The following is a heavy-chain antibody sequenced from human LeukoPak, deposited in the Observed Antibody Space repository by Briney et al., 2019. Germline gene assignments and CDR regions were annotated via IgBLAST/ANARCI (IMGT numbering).Heavy chain of an antibody. J-gene: IGHJ4*02. CDR1: GGSMSTYY. CDR3: AGMRITTPTVRTLDY. V-gene: IGHV4-59*01. CDR2: IYYTGST. Sequence: PSETLSLTCTVSGGSMSTYYWTWIRQPPGKGLEWVGFIYYTGSTNYNPSLKSRVTISVVTSKNQFSLKLSSVTAADTAVYYCAGMRITTPTVRTLDYWGQGTLVTVSS. D-gene: IGHD1-14*01.